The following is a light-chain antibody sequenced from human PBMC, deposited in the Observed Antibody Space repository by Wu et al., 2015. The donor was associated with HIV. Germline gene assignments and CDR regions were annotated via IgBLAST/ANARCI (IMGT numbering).Light chain of an antibody. CDR1: EDLARDY. CDR3: QQYNSSPYN. V-gene: IGKV3-20*01. J-gene: IGKJ2*01. Sequence: EIVLTQSPGTLSLSPGETATLSCRASEDLARDYLAWYQQRPGQPPTLLIYGASYRATGIPDRFSASGSGTDFSLTIRRVEPEDFAVYYCQQYNSSPYNFGQGTKLEIK. CDR2: GAS.